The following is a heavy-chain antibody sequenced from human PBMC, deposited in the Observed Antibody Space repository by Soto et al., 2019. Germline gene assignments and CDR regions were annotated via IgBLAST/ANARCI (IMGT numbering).Heavy chain of an antibody. V-gene: IGHV1-69*13. D-gene: IGHD2-2*01. CDR2: IIPIFGTA. CDR3: ARLYCSSTSCYLDY. J-gene: IGHJ4*02. Sequence: SVKVSCKASGGTFSSYAISWVRQAPGQGLEWMGGIIPIFGTANYAQKFQGGVTITADESTSTAYMELSSLRSEDTAVYYCARLYCSSTSCYLDYWGQGTLVTVSS. CDR1: GGTFSSYA.